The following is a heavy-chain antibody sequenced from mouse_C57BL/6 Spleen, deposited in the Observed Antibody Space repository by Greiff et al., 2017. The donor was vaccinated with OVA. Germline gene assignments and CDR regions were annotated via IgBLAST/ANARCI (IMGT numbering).Heavy chain of an antibody. V-gene: IGHV2-2*01. CDR3: ARNGGHYYGSSAWFAY. CDR1: GFSLTSYG. D-gene: IGHD1-1*01. J-gene: IGHJ3*01. CDR2: IWSGGST. Sequence: VKLMESGPGLVQPSQSLSITCTVSGFSLTSYGVHWVRQSPGKGLEWLGVIWSGGSTDYNAAFISRLSISKDNSKSQVFFKMNSLQADDTAIYYCARNGGHYYGSSAWFAYWGQGTLVTVSA.